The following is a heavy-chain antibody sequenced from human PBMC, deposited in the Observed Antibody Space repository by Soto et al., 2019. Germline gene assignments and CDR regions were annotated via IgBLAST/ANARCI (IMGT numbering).Heavy chain of an antibody. J-gene: IGHJ5*02. D-gene: IGHD6-13*01. Sequence: QVTVKESGPVLVKPTETLTLTCTVSGFSLSNAGLGVNWIRQPPGKALEWLAHIFSNDEKSYSTSLKSRLTISKDTSKSQVVLTMTNMDPVDTATYYCASTYSTSWYWFDPWGQGTLVTVSS. CDR3: ASTYSTSWYWFDP. CDR2: IFSNDEK. V-gene: IGHV2-26*04. CDR1: GFSLSNAGLG.